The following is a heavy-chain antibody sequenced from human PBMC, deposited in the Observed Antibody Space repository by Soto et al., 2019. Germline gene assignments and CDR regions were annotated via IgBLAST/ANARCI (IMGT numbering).Heavy chain of an antibody. CDR3: AREGYGMDV. V-gene: IGHV3-53*01. CDR1: GFTVSSNF. CDR2: IYSGGST. Sequence: PGGSLRLSCAASGFTVSSNFMNWVRQAPGKGLEWVSVIYSGGSTYYADSVKGRFTISRDKSKNTLYLQMNSLKAEDTAVYYCAREGYGMDVWGQGTTVTVPS. J-gene: IGHJ6*02.